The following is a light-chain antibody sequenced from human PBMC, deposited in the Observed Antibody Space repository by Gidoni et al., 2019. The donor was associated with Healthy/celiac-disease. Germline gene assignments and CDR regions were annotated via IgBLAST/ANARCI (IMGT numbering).Light chain of an antibody. CDR1: QSISSY. J-gene: IGKJ4*01. CDR2: AAS. V-gene: IGKV1-39*01. Sequence: DIQMTQFPSSLSASVGDRVTITGRASQSISSYLNWYQQKPGKAPKLLIYAASSLQSGVPSRFSGSGSGTDFTLTISSLQPEDFATYYCQQSYSTVTCGGGTKLEIK. CDR3: QQSYSTVT.